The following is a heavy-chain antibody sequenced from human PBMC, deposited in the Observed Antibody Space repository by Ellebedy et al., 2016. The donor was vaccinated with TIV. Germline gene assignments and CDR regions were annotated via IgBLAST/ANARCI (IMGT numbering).Heavy chain of an antibody. V-gene: IGHV4-39*07. CDR3: AGLRSWYGAFDY. D-gene: IGHD6-13*01. J-gene: IGHJ4*02. Sequence: SETLSLTXTVSGGSISSTSDYWSWIRQPPGKGLEWIGEINHSGSTNYNPSLKSRVTISVDTSKNQFSLKLSSVTAADTAVYYCAGLRSWYGAFDYWGQGTLVTVSS. CDR1: GGSISSTSDY. CDR2: INHSGST.